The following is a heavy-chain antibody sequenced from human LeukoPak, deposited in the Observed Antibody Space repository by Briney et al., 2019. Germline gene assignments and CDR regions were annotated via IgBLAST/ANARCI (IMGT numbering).Heavy chain of an antibody. J-gene: IGHJ5*02. CDR1: GGSISSSNW. CDR3: ARGLMYSDSSGFYYSLGSSNWFDP. V-gene: IGHV4-4*02. D-gene: IGHD3-22*01. CDR2: IYHSGST. Sequence: PSGTLSLTCAVSGGSISSSNWWSWVRQPPGKGLEWIGEIYHSGSTNYNPSLKSRVTISVDKSKNQFSLKLSSVTAADTAVYFCARGLMYSDSSGFYYSLGSSNWFDPWGQGTLVTVSS.